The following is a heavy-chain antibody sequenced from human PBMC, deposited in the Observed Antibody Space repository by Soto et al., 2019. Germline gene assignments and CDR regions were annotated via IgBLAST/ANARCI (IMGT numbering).Heavy chain of an antibody. CDR3: ARLSTRLRHMSQPHDY. Sequence: PSETLSLTCTVSGGSISSYYWSWIRQPPGKGLEWIGYIYYSGSTNYNPSLKSRVTISVDTSKNQFSLKLSSVTAADTAVYYCARLSTRLRHMSQPHDYWGQGTVVTVSS. J-gene: IGHJ4*02. V-gene: IGHV4-59*12. D-gene: IGHD6-25*01. CDR1: GGSISSYY. CDR2: IYYSGST.